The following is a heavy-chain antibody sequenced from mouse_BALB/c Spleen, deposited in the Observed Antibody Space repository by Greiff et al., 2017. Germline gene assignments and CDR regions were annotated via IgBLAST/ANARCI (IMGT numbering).Heavy chain of an antibody. CDR1: GFSLTSYG. V-gene: IGHV2-9*02. Sequence: VQLVESGPGLVAPSQSLSITCTVSGFSLTSYGVHWVRQPPGKGLEWLGVIWAGGSTNYNSALMSRLSISKDNSKSQVFLKMNSLQTDDTAMYYCASLYDYDGGVAYWGQGTLVTVSA. D-gene: IGHD2-4*01. CDR2: IWAGGST. CDR3: ASLYDYDGGVAY. J-gene: IGHJ3*01.